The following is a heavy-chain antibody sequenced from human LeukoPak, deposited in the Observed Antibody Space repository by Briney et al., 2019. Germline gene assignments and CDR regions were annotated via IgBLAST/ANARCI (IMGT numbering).Heavy chain of an antibody. V-gene: IGHV4-39*07. Sequence: PSETLSLTCSVSGGSISSSGYYWGWIRQPPGKGLEWIGSIYFSGSTYYNSSLKSRVTISVDTSKNQFSLNLNSVTAADTAVYYCTRRGTAATGAGFDYWGQGTLDTVSS. J-gene: IGHJ4*02. CDR2: IYFSGST. D-gene: IGHD6-13*01. CDR1: GGSISSSGYY. CDR3: TRRGTAATGAGFDY.